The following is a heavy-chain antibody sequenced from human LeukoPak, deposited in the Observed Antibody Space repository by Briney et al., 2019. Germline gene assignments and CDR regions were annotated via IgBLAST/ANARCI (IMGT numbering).Heavy chain of an antibody. CDR2: ISPYNGNA. D-gene: IGHD6-13*01. CDR1: GYTFTSYG. CDR3: VGDGYVDL. Sequence: ASVKVSCKASGYTFTSYGLAWVRQAPGQGLEWIGWISPYNGNADYAQDLQGRVTMTTDTSTSTAYMELRSLRSDDTGVYHCVGDGYVDLWGRGTLVTVSS. V-gene: IGHV1-18*01. J-gene: IGHJ2*01.